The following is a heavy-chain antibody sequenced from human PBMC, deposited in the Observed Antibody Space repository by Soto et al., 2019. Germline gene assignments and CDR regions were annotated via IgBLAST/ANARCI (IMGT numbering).Heavy chain of an antibody. V-gene: IGHV3-53*01. J-gene: IGHJ4*02. CDR2: IYSGGST. CDR3: ARGFRYSSGWYQFDY. CDR1: GFTVSSNY. Sequence: GESLKISCAASGFTVSSNYMSWVRQAPGKGLEWVSVIYSGGSTYYADSVKGRFTISRDNSKNTLYLQMNSLRAEDTAVYYCARGFRYSSGWYQFDYWGQGTLVTVSS. D-gene: IGHD6-19*01.